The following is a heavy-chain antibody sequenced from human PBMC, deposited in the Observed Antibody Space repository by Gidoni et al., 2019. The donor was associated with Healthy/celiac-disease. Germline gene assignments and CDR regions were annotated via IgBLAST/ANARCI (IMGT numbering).Heavy chain of an antibody. CDR1: GFTLSSYY. CDR3: ARGGDWALYGMDV. J-gene: IGHJ6*02. D-gene: IGHD2-21*01. V-gene: IGHV3-13*01. Sequence: EVQLVESGGGLVQPGGSLRLSCEASGFTLSSYYMHWVRQATGKARDWVSAIGTAVDTYDPGSGKGRFTISRENAKNSLYLQMNSLRAGDTAVYYCARGGDWALYGMDVWGQGTTVTVSS. CDR2: IGTAVDT.